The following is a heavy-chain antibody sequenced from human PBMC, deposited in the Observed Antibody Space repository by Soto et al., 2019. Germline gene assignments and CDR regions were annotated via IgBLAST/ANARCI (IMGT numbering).Heavy chain of an antibody. CDR3: ARAPYASGPTYVAS. CDR2: IYYSGNS. J-gene: IGHJ4*02. D-gene: IGHD3-10*01. V-gene: IGHV4-59*02. Sequence: PSETLSLTCTVSGDSVSSSYTYWIRQPPGKGLEWMGYIYYSGNSNYNPSLKSRVTMSVDTTKNQVSLKLSSATAADTAIHYCARAPYASGPTYVASWGQGALVTVSS. CDR1: GDSVSSSY.